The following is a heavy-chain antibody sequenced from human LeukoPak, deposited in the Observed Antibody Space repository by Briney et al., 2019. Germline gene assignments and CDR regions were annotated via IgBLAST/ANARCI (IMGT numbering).Heavy chain of an antibody. Sequence: PSETLSLTCAVYGGSFSGYYWSWICQPPGKGLEWIGEINHSGSTNYNPSLKSRVTISVDTSKNQFSLKLSSVTAADTAVYYCARGLARYSSSWYGGFGYWGQGTLVTVSS. CDR1: GGSFSGYY. J-gene: IGHJ4*02. V-gene: IGHV4-34*01. CDR2: INHSGST. D-gene: IGHD6-13*01. CDR3: ARGLARYSSSWYGGFGY.